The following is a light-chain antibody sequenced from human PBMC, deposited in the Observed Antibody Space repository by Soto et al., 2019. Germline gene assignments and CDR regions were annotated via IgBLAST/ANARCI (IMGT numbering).Light chain of an antibody. V-gene: IGKV3-15*01. CDR3: QQSNNWPYT. J-gene: IGKJ2*01. Sequence: EVVMTQSPATLSVSPGERATLSCRASQSVSHNLAWYQQKPGQAPRLLFYGASTRATGIPARVSGSGSGTDFTLTISSLQSEDFAVYYCQQSNNWPYTFGQGTKLEIK. CDR1: QSVSHN. CDR2: GAS.